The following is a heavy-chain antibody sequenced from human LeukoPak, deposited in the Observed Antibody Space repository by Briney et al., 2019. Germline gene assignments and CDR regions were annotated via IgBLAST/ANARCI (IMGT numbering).Heavy chain of an antibody. CDR2: IQYDGSNK. CDR1: GFTFSSYG. CDR3: AKGWGRIVGATNHDY. Sequence: GGSLRLSCAASGFTFSSYGMHWVRQAPGKGLEWVAFIQYDGSNKYYADSVKGRFTISRDNSENTLYLQMNSLRAEDTAVYYCAKGWGRIVGATNHDYWGQGTLVTVSS. D-gene: IGHD1-26*01. V-gene: IGHV3-30*02. J-gene: IGHJ4*02.